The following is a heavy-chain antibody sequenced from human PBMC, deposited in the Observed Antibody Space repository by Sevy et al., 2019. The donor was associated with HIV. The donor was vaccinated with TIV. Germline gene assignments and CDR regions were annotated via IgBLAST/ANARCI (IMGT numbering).Heavy chain of an antibody. CDR2: INWNGGST. Sequence: GGCLRLSCAASGFTFDDYGMNWVRQAPGKGLEWVSGINWNGGSTGYADSVKGRFTISRDNAKNSLYLQMNSLRAEDTALYYCARVDDHIAAAPNDYWGQGTLVTVSS. V-gene: IGHV3-20*04. D-gene: IGHD6-13*01. CDR1: GFTFDDYG. J-gene: IGHJ4*02. CDR3: ARVDDHIAAAPNDY.